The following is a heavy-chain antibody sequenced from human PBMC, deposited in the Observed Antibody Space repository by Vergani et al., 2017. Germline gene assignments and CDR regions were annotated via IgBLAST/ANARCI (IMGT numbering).Heavy chain of an antibody. CDR2: MYTGGTT. V-gene: IGHV3-66*02. CDR3: TIGVMDFYDSSGHQARDY. J-gene: IGHJ4*02. CDR1: GFIVSDNY. D-gene: IGHD3-22*01. Sequence: DVQLVESGGGLVQPGGSLKLSCAASGFIVSDNYMTWVRQAPGKGLEWVSIMYTGGTTDYADSVKGLFTVSRDTSKNFLYLQMNNLRAEDTAVYYCTIGVMDFYDSSGHQARDYWGQGTLVTVSS.